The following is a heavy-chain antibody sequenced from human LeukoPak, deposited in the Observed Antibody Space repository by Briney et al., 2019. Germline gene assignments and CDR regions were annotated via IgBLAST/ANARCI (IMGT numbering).Heavy chain of an antibody. Sequence: ASVKVSCKASGYTFTSYGISWVRQAPGQGLEWMGWISAYNGNTNYAQKLQGRVTMTTYTATSTAYMELRILRSEDTAVYYCARESGDTAMDYWGQGTLVTVSS. CDR1: GYTFTSYG. V-gene: IGHV1-18*01. CDR2: ISAYNGNT. CDR3: ARESGDTAMDY. J-gene: IGHJ4*02. D-gene: IGHD5-18*01.